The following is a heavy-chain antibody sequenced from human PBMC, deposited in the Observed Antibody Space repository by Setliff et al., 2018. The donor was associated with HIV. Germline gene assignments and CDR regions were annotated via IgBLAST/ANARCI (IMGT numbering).Heavy chain of an antibody. V-gene: IGHV1-18*01. CDR3: ARVPVSNYYYYMDV. CDR1: GYTFINYH. CDR2: ISASGINT. Sequence: ASVKVSCKASGYTFINYHITWVRQAPGQGLEWVGSISASGINTNYTQGRVTMTTDISTSTAYMELRSLRSADSAVYYCARVPVSNYYYYMDVWGKGTTVTVSS. J-gene: IGHJ6*03.